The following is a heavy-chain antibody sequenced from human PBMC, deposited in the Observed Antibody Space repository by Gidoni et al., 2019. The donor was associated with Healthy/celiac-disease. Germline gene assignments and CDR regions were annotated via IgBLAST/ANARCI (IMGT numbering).Heavy chain of an antibody. V-gene: IGHV3-66*02. CDR3: ARVGSYKGTVFF. Sequence: EVQLVESGGGVVQPGGSLRLAWAAAGFTVSSNYMSWVRQAPGKGLGWGSVIYSGGSPYYADSVKPRFTISRDHSKNTLYLQMNSLRAEYTAVYYCARVGSYKGTVFFGGQGTLVTVSS. J-gene: IGHJ4*02. CDR1: GFTVSSNY. D-gene: IGHD1-26*01. CDR2: IYSGGSP.